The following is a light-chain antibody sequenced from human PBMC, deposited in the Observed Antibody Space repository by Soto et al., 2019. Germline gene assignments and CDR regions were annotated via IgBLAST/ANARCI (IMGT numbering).Light chain of an antibody. V-gene: IGLV2-14*01. CDR2: AVS. Sequence: SVSTQPGSVVWSPGESVTLSCTGTSSDVGGYNYVSLYKQHTGKAPKLMIYAVSIRPLGVSNRFSCSKSIHTASLTISGLQAEHEADYYTNSYTSRSPLYVLGTGTKVTVL. J-gene: IGLJ1*01. CDR1: SSDVGGYNY. CDR3: NSYTSRSPLYV.